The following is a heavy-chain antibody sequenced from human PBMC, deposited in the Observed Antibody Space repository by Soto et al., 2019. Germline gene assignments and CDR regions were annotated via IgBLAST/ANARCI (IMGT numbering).Heavy chain of an antibody. J-gene: IGHJ6*03. Sequence: GASVKVSCKASGYNFTSYNMHWVRQPPGQRLEWKGIINPIGGSTNYAQKFQGRVPITADESTSTAYMELSSLRSEDTAVYYCARDFGRLVAMILEGGFIYDYYYMDVWGKGTTVTVSS. V-gene: IGHV1-46*01. CDR3: ARDFGRLVAMILEGGFIYDYYYMDV. CDR1: GYNFTSYN. CDR2: INPIGGST. D-gene: IGHD5-12*01.